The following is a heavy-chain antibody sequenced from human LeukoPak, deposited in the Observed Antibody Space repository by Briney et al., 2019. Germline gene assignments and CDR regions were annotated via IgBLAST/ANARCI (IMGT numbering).Heavy chain of an antibody. J-gene: IGHJ4*02. CDR3: AKEPRVATIEIFDY. Sequence: PSETLSLTCTVSGGSISSHYWRWIRQPPGKGLEWVSSISGGGAVTYYADSVKGRFTISRDNSKNTVYLQMNSLRAEDTAVYYCAKEPRVATIEIFDYWGQGTLVTVSS. CDR2: ISGGGAVT. V-gene: IGHV3-23*01. CDR1: GGSISSHY. D-gene: IGHD5-12*01.